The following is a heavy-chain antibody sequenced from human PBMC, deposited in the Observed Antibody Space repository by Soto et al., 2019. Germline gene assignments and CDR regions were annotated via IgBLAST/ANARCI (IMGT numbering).Heavy chain of an antibody. J-gene: IGHJ4*02. CDR2: ITSSVSTK. V-gene: IGHV3-11*01. CDR1: GFTFSDYY. D-gene: IGHD3-3*01. Sequence: QVQLVESGGGLVKAGGSLRLSGTASGFTFSDYYFSWFRQAPGKGLEWVSCITSSVSTKYYADSVKGRFTISRDNAKNSMYLHMNSLRADNTAGYYCARGAILGVDEMPPFAYWVEGTLVT. CDR3: ARGAILGVDEMPPFAY.